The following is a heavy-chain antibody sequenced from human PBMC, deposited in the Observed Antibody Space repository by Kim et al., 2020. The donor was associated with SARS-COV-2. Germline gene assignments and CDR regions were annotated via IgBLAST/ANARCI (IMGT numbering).Heavy chain of an antibody. V-gene: IGHV3-30*04. D-gene: IGHD1-26*01. CDR1: GFTFSSYA. CDR2: ISYDGSNK. J-gene: IGHJ3*02. Sequence: GGSLRLSCAASGFTFSSYAMHWVRQAPGKGLEWVAVISYDGSNKYYADSVKGRFTISRDNSKNTLYLQMNSLRAEDTAVYYCARDLGAWEPDAFDIWGQG. CDR3: ARDLGAWEPDAFDI.